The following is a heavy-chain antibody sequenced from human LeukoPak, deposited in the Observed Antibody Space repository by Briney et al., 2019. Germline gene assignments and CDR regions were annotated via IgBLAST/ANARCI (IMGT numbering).Heavy chain of an antibody. CDR3: ARAYGYGYPYYYYYYMDV. CDR2: IKQDGSEK. V-gene: IGHV3-7*04. D-gene: IGHD5-18*01. CDR1: GFTFSSYW. Sequence: PGGSLRLSRAASGFTFSSYWMSWVRQAPGKGLEWVASIKQDGSEKYYVDSVKGRFTISRDNAKNSLYLQMNSLRAEDTAVYYCARAYGYGYPYYYYYYMDVWGKGTTVTVSS. J-gene: IGHJ6*03.